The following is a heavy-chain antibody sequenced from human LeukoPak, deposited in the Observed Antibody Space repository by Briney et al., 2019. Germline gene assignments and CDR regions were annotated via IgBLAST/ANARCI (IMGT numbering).Heavy chain of an antibody. Sequence: GGSLRLSCAASGFTFATYGLHWVRQAPGKGLEWVAAIASNGGSEYYADSVKGRFTISRDNSKNTLFLQMNSLRPDDTAVYYCAKRGHYSINWYHYFDYWGQGTLVTVSS. J-gene: IGHJ4*02. CDR2: IASNGGSE. CDR1: GFTFATYG. D-gene: IGHD6-13*01. V-gene: IGHV3-30*18. CDR3: AKRGHYSINWYHYFDY.